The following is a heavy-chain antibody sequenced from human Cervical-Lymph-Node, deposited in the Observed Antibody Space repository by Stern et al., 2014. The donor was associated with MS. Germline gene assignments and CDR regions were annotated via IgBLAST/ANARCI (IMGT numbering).Heavy chain of an antibody. CDR3: ARDGTVAGTRGDEWFDP. CDR1: GYTFTSYY. J-gene: IGHJ5*02. D-gene: IGHD6-19*01. CDR2: INPSGGST. V-gene: IGHV1-46*03. Sequence: QVQLVQSGAEVKKPGASVKVSCKASGYTFTSYYMHWVRQAPGQGLEWMGIINPSGGSTSYAQKFQGRVTMTRDTSTSTVYMELSSLRSEDTAVYYCARDGTVAGTRGDEWFDPWGQGTLVTVSS.